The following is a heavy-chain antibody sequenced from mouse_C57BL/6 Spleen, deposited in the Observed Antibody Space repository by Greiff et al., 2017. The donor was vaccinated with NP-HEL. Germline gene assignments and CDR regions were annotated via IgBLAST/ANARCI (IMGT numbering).Heavy chain of an antibody. CDR2: IYPSDSET. V-gene: IGHV1-61*01. CDR3: ARGAYYGSRNAMDY. J-gene: IGHJ4*01. Sequence: QVQLQQPGAELVRPGSSVKLSCKASGYTFTSYWMDWVKQRPGQGLEWIGNIYPSDSETHYNQKFKDKATLTVDKSSSTAYMQLSSLTSEDSAVYYCARGAYYGSRNAMDYWGQGTSVTVSS. D-gene: IGHD1-1*01. CDR1: GYTFTSYW.